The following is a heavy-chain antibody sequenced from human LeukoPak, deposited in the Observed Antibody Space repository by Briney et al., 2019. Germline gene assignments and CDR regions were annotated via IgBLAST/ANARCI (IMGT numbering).Heavy chain of an antibody. CDR2: IYSGGST. J-gene: IGHJ4*02. CDR3: ARGDRT. D-gene: IGHD1-1*01. V-gene: IGHV3-53*01. Sequence: HPGGSLRLSCAASGFTFSSYSMNWVRQAPGKGLEWVSVIYSGGSTYYADSVKGRFTISRDNSKNTLYLQMNSLRAEDTAVYYCARGDRTWGQGTLVTVSS. CDR1: GFTFSSYS.